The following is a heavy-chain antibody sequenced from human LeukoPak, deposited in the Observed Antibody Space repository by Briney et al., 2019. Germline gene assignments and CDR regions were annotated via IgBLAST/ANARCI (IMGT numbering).Heavy chain of an antibody. J-gene: IGHJ4*02. CDR1: GFTVSGSY. V-gene: IGHV3-53*01. D-gene: IGHD4-23*01. CDR2: IYGGGST. Sequence: PGGSLRLSCAASGFTVSGSYMNWVRQAPGKGLEWVSLIYGGGSTYYADSVKGRFTISRDNSKNTLYLQMNSLRAEDTAVYYCARRGDGGRSLDYWGQGTLVTVSS. CDR3: ARRGDGGRSLDY.